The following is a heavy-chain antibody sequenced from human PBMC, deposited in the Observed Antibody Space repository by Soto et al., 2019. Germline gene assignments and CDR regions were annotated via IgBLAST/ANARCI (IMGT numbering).Heavy chain of an antibody. CDR2: ISAYNGNT. CDR1: GGTFSNYG. V-gene: IGHV1-18*01. Sequence: GASVKVSCKASGGTFSNYGISWVRQAPGQGLEWMGWISAYNGNTKYAQKLQGRVTMTTDTSTSTAYMELRSLRSDDTAVYYCARDSPPVDYWGQGTLVTVSS. CDR3: ARDSPPVDY. J-gene: IGHJ4*02.